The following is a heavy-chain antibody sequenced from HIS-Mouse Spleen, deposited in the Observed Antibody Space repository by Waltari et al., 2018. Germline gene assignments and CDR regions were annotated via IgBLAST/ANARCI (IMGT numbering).Heavy chain of an antibody. Sequence: QVQLQESGPGLVKPSETLSLTCTVSGVSFSSYYWRWLRHPPGKGLEWIGYIYYSGSTNYNPSRKSRVTISVDTSKNQFSLKLSSVTAADTAVYYCARENLAYSSGWYWFDPWGQGTLVTVSS. D-gene: IGHD6-19*01. J-gene: IGHJ5*02. CDR3: ARENLAYSSGWYWFDP. V-gene: IGHV4-59*01. CDR2: IYYSGST. CDR1: GVSFSSYY.